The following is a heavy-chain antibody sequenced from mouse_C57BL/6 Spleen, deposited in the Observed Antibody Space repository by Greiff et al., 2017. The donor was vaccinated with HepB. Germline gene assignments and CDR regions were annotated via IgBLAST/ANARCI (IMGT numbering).Heavy chain of an antibody. CDR1: GYTFTSYG. V-gene: IGHV1-81*01. CDR3: ARCYSNYFDY. CDR2: IYPRSGNT. Sequence: VKLVESGAELARPGASVKLSCKASGYTFTSYGISWVKQRTGQGLEWIGEIYPRSGNTYYNEKFKGKATLTADKSSSTAYMELRSLTSEDSAVYFCARCYSNYFDYWGQGTTLTVSS. D-gene: IGHD2-5*01. J-gene: IGHJ2*01.